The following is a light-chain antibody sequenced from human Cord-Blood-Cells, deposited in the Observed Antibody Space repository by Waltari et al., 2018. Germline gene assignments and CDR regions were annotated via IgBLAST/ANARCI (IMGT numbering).Light chain of an antibody. Sequence: EIVLTQSPATLSLSPGERATLSCRASQSVSSYLAWYQQKPGKAPRLLIDDASNRATGIPARFSGSGSGTDFTLNISSLEPEDFAVYYCQQRSNWPPYTFGQGTKLEIK. J-gene: IGKJ2*01. CDR2: DAS. CDR1: QSVSSY. CDR3: QQRSNWPPYT. V-gene: IGKV3-11*01.